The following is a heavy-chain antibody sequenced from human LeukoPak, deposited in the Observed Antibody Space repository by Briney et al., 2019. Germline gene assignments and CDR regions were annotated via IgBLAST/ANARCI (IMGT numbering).Heavy chain of an antibody. J-gene: IGHJ3*02. D-gene: IGHD3/OR15-3a*01. CDR1: GYSFTSYW. CDR3: ARRGLIFYGAFDI. V-gene: IGHV5-51*01. Sequence: GESLQISCKGSGYSFTSYWIGWVRPMPGKGLEWMGIIYPGDSDTRYSPSFQGQVTISADKSISTAYLQWSSLKASDTAMYYCARRGLIFYGAFDIWGQGTMVTVSS. CDR2: IYPGDSDT.